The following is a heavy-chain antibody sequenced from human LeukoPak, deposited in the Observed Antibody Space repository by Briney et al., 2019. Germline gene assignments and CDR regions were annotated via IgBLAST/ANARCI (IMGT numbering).Heavy chain of an antibody. J-gene: IGHJ5*02. Sequence: SETLSLTCTVSGGSISSSSYYWGWIRQPPGKGLEWLGSIYYSGSTYYNPSLKSRVTISVGTSKNQFSLKLSSVTAADTAVYYCARQNSSSWYPNWFDPWGQGTLVTVSS. CDR3: ARQNSSSWYPNWFDP. CDR1: GGSISSSSYY. D-gene: IGHD6-13*01. CDR2: IYYSGST. V-gene: IGHV4-39*01.